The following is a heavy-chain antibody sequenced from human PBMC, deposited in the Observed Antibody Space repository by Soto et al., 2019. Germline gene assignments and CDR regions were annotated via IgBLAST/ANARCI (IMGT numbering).Heavy chain of an antibody. Sequence: GGSLRLSCAASGFTFSSYSMNWVRQAPGKGLEWVSSISSSSSYIYNADSVKGRFTISIDNAKNTLYLRMNSLRVEDTAVYYCARLGGYCRGGSCPYDMDVWGQGTTVTVSS. D-gene: IGHD2-15*01. CDR2: ISSSSSYI. J-gene: IGHJ6*02. CDR3: ARLGGYCRGGSCPYDMDV. CDR1: GFTFSSYS. V-gene: IGHV3-21*01.